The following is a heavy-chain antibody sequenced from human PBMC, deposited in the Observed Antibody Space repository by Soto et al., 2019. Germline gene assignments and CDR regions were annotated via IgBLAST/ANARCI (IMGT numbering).Heavy chain of an antibody. J-gene: IGHJ4*02. CDR2: IYHSGST. Sequence: KPSETLSLTCAVSGGSISSSNWWSWVRQPPGKGLEWIGEIYHSGSTNYNPSLKSRVTISVDKSKNQFSLKLSSVTAADTAVYYCARDRAVAGYYYFDYWGQGTLVTVSS. V-gene: IGHV4-4*02. CDR3: ARDRAVAGYYYFDY. D-gene: IGHD6-19*01. CDR1: GGSISSSNW.